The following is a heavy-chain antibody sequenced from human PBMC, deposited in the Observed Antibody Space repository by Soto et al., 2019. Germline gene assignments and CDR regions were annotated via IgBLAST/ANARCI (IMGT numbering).Heavy chain of an antibody. CDR1: GFTFDDYA. CDR3: VKDICYNTTWDLDY. Sequence: EVQLVEAGGTLVEPGRSLRLSCAASGFTFDDYAMHWVRQAPGKGLEWVASISWNSGSIGYADTVKGRFTISRDNAKHSLPLQMHSLRPEDTHLYNGVKDICYNTTWDLDYRGQGTQVTVSS. V-gene: IGHV3-9*01. J-gene: IGHJ4*02. D-gene: IGHD2-8*01. CDR2: ISWNSGSI.